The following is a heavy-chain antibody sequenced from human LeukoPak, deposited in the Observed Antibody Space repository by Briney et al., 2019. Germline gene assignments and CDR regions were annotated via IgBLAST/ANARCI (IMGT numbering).Heavy chain of an antibody. D-gene: IGHD5-12*01. CDR3: AKDYEWLRFSAFDY. Sequence: GGSLRLSCAASGFTFSSYGMHWVRQAPGKGLEWVAFIRYDGSNKYYADSVKGRFTISRDNSKNTLYLQMNSLRAEDTAVYYCAKDYEWLRFSAFDYWGQGTLVTVSS. V-gene: IGHV3-30*02. J-gene: IGHJ4*02. CDR2: IRYDGSNK. CDR1: GFTFSSYG.